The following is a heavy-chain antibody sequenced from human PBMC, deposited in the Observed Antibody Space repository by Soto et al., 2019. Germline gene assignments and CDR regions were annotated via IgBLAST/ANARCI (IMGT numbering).Heavy chain of an antibody. D-gene: IGHD6-19*01. V-gene: IGHV4-4*02. Sequence: SETPSLTCAVSGYTFSSNVWGSWVRPPPGKGLEWIGEAYHNGLTNYSPSLKSRVSMSVDTYKNEFSLKMTSLTAADTAIYYCARDAAVPGESDRFDYWGRGTLVTVSS. CDR2: AYHNGLT. CDR1: GYTFSSNVW. J-gene: IGHJ4*02. CDR3: ARDAAVPGESDRFDY.